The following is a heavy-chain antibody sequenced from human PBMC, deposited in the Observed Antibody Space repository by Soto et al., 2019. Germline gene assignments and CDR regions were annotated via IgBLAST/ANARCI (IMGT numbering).Heavy chain of an antibody. V-gene: IGHV1-2*04. CDR3: ERSPNYGILTGYYKSGAFDI. J-gene: IGHJ3*02. D-gene: IGHD3-9*01. Sequence: ASVKVSCKASGYTFTGYYMHWVRQAPGQGLEWMGWINPNRGGTNYAQKFQGWVTMTRDTSISTAYMELSRLRSDDKAVYYCERSPNYGILTGYYKSGAFDIWGQGTMVTVSS. CDR2: INPNRGGT. CDR1: GYTFTGYY.